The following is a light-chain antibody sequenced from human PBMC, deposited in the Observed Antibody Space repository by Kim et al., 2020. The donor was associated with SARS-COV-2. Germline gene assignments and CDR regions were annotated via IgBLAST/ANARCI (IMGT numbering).Light chain of an antibody. CDR1: NLGQGY. V-gene: IGLV3-1*01. CDR2: QDN. Sequence: PGQTATITCLGDNLGQGYASWDQQMPGQSPVLVIYQDNKRPSGIPERFSGSNSGHTATLTISGTQAMDEADYSCQTWDSNTYHVVFGRGTQLTVL. J-gene: IGLJ2*01. CDR3: QTWDSNTYHVV.